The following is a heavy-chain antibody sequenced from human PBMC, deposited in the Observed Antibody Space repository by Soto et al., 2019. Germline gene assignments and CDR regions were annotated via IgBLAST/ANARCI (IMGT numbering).Heavy chain of an antibody. CDR2: IIPIFGYT. CDR1: GGTFSSYA. V-gene: IGHV1-69*05. J-gene: IGHJ4*02. CDR3: AADATAWQQMVPSDY. D-gene: IGHD2-8*01. Sequence: ASVKVSCKASGGTFSSYAISWVRQAPGQGLEWMGGIIPIFGYTNYAQRFQDRVTLTRDMSTATTYMELSRLTSEDTAIYYCAADATAWQQMVPSDYWGQGTLVTVSS.